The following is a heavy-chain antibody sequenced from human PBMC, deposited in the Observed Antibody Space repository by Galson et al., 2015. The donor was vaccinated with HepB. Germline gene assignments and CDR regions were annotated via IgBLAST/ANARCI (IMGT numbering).Heavy chain of an antibody. CDR1: GFTFSSYA. V-gene: IGHV3-23*01. D-gene: IGHD3-3*01. J-gene: IGHJ4*02. CDR3: AKDRGYDFWSGPVPFDY. CDR2: ISGSGGST. Sequence: SLRLSCAASGFTFSSYAMSWVRQAPGKGLEWVSAISGSGGSTYYADSVKGRFTISRDNSKNTLYLQMNSLRAEDTVVYYCAKDRGYDFWSGPVPFDYWGQGTLVTVSS.